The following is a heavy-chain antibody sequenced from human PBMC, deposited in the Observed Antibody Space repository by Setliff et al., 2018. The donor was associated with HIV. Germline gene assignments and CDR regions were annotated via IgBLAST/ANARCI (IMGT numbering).Heavy chain of an antibody. J-gene: IGHJ4*02. D-gene: IGHD3-22*01. V-gene: IGHV1-46*01. Sequence: ASVKVSCKASGYTFTSCFMHWVRQAPGQGLEYMGIINPSDGTTDYTQKFQDRVTMTSDTSTSTVYMELSSLRSEDTAVYYCATTKGLSSGYDYWGQGTLVTVSS. CDR2: INPSDGTT. CDR3: ATTKGLSSGYDY. CDR1: GYTFTSCF.